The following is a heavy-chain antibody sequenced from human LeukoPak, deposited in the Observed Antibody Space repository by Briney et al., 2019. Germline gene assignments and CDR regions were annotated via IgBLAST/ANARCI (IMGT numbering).Heavy chain of an antibody. J-gene: IGHJ4*02. Sequence: PGGSLRLSCTAPGFTFSSYAIHWIRQAPGKGLEWVALVWHDGSNRYYADSVKGRFTISRDNSKSTVYLQMNSLRAEDTAVYYCARKLFGSGSCPDYWGQGTLVSVSS. CDR3: ARKLFGSGSCPDY. D-gene: IGHD3-10*01. CDR1: GFTFSSYA. V-gene: IGHV3-33*01. CDR2: VWHDGSNR.